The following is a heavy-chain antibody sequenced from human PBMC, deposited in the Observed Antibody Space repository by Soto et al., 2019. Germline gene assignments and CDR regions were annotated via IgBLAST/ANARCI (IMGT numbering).Heavy chain of an antibody. J-gene: IGHJ4*02. V-gene: IGHV4-31*03. Sequence: QVQLQESGPGLVKPSQTLSLTCTVSGGSISSGGYYWSWIRQHPGKGLEWIGYIYYSGSTYYNPSLKSRVTISVDTSKNPFALKLSSVTAADTAVYYCARLSVNSVWGSYRYYFEYWGQGTLVTVCS. D-gene: IGHD3-16*02. CDR2: IYYSGST. CDR1: GGSISSGGYY. CDR3: ARLSVNSVWGSYRYYFEY.